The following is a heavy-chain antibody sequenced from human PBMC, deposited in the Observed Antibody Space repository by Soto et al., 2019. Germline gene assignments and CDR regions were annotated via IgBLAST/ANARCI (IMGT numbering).Heavy chain of an antibody. D-gene: IGHD3-22*01. CDR2: ISSSGRTI. CDR1: GFPFSDSY. V-gene: IGHV3-11*01. CDR3: ARIRYYYESRGYFDW. Sequence: GGSLRLSCAASGFPFSDSYMSWIRQAPGKGLEWVSYISSSGRTIYYADSVKGRFTISRDNTKNSVYLQMNSLRAEDTAVYYCARIRYYYESRGYFDWWGQGTLVT. J-gene: IGHJ4*02.